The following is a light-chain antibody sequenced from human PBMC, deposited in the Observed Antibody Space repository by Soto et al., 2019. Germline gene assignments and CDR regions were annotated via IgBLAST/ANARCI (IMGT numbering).Light chain of an antibody. CDR2: DVI. CDR1: SSDVGGYNY. CDR3: SSYAGSNGVV. V-gene: IGLV2-8*01. J-gene: IGLJ2*01. Sequence: QSALTQPPSASGSPGQSVTISCTGTSSDVGGYNYVSWYQQHPGKAPKLMIYDVIKRPSGVPDRFSGSKSGNTASLTVSGLQAEDEADYYCSSYAGSNGVVFGGGTKLTVL.